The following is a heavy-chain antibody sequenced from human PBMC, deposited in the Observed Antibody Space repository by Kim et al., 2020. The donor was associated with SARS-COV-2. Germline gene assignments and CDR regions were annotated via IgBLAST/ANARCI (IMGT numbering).Heavy chain of an antibody. CDR3: AKAGPPTVVRGWFDP. D-gene: IGHD4-17*01. CDR2: ISWNSGSI. V-gene: IGHV3-9*01. CDR1: GFTFDDYA. J-gene: IGHJ5*02. Sequence: GGSLRLSCAASGFTFDDYAMHWVRQAPGKGLEWVSGISWNSGSIGYADSVKGRFTISRDNAKNSLYLQMNSLRAEDTALYYCAKAGPPTVVRGWFDPWGQGTLVTVSS.